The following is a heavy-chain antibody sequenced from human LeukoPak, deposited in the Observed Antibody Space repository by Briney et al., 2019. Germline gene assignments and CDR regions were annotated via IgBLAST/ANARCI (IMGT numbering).Heavy chain of an antibody. CDR3: ARDRPYDILTGADY. V-gene: IGHV7-4-1*02. D-gene: IGHD3-9*01. J-gene: IGHJ4*02. CDR2: INTNTGNP. CDR1: GGTFSSYA. Sequence: ASVKVSCKASGGTFSSYAISWVRQAPGQGLEWMGWINTNTGNPTYAQGFTGRFVFSLDTSVSTAYLQISSLKAEDTAVYYCARDRPYDILTGADYWGQGTLVTVSS.